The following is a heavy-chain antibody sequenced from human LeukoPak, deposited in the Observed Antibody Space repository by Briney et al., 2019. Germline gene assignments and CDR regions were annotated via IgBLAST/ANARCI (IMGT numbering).Heavy chain of an antibody. D-gene: IGHD3-10*02. CDR3: TTDTTLDVGY. CDR1: GFTFSDYY. J-gene: IGHJ4*02. CDR2: IKSKTDGGTT. V-gene: IGHV3-15*01. Sequence: GGSLRLSCAASGFTFSDYYMSWIRQAPGKGLEWVGRIKSKTDGGTTDYAAPVKGRFTISRDDSKNTLYLQMNSLKTEDTAVYYCTTDTTLDVGYWGQGTLVTVSS.